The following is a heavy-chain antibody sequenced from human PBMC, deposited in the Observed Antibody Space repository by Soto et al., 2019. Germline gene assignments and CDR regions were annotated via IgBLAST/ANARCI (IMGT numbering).Heavy chain of an antibody. CDR2: ISYDGSNK. CDR3: AKNAPPWYEDYYYYGMDV. D-gene: IGHD6-13*01. V-gene: IGHV3-30*18. Sequence: GGSLRLSCAASGFTFSSYGMHWVRQAPGKGLEWVAVISYDGSNKYYADSVKGRFTISRDNSKNTLYLQMNSLRAEDTAVYYCAKNAPPWYEDYYYYGMDVWGQGTTVTVSS. CDR1: GFTFSSYG. J-gene: IGHJ6*02.